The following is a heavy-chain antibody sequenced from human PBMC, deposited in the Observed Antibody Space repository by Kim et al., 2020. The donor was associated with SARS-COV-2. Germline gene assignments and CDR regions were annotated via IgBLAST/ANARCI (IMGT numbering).Heavy chain of an antibody. CDR2: IGGSGGRT. Sequence: GGSLRLSCTASGFTFGSYGMTWVRQAPGKGLEWVSSIGGSGGRTYYADSVRGRFTISRDDSKNTIYLQMNSLRVEDTATYYCGKQMYNSPPGFYYGEDVWGQGTSVTVSS. V-gene: IGHV3-23*01. D-gene: IGHD6-13*01. CDR3: GKQMYNSPPGFYYGEDV. J-gene: IGHJ6*02. CDR1: GFTFGSYG.